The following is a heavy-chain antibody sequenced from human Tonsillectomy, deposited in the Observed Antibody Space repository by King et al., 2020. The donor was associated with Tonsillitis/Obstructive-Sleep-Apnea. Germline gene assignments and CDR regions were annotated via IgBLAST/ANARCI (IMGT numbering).Heavy chain of an antibody. CDR1: GFTFSTYD. CDR3: ARDAYGDFDL. V-gene: IGHV3-13*01. D-gene: IGHD4-17*01. J-gene: IGHJ5*02. CDR2: IGTTGDT. Sequence: VQLVESGGGMVQPGGSLRLSCSASGFTFSTYDMHWVRQATGNGLEWVSAIGTTGDTYYPGSVKGRFTISRENAKNSLYLQMNSLRAGDTAVYYCARDAYGDFDLWGQGTLVTVSS.